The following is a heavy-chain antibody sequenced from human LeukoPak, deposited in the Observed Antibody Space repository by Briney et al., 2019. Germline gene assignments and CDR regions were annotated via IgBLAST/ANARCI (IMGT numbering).Heavy chain of an antibody. CDR2: ISSSSSYI. J-gene: IGHJ4*02. V-gene: IGHV3-21*01. D-gene: IGHD3-3*01. Sequence: GGSLRLSCAASGFTFSSYSMNWVRQAPGKGLEWVSSISSSSSYIYYADSVKGRFTISRDNAKNSLYLQMNSLRADDTAVYYCARDKGIYDFWSGYYWYWGQGTLVTVSS. CDR3: ARDKGIYDFWSGYYWY. CDR1: GFTFSSYS.